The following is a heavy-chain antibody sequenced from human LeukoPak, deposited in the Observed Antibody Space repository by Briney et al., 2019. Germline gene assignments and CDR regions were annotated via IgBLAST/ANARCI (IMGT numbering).Heavy chain of an antibody. CDR3: ARAVPDHRYYYMDV. V-gene: IGHV1-2*02. Sequence: GASVKVSCKASGYTFTGYYMHWVRQAPGQGLEWMGWINPNSGGTNYAQKFQGRVTMTRDTSISTAYMELSRLRSDDTAVYYCARAVPDHRYYYMDVWGKGTTVTVSS. J-gene: IGHJ6*03. CDR1: GYTFTGYY. D-gene: IGHD1-14*01. CDR2: INPNSGGT.